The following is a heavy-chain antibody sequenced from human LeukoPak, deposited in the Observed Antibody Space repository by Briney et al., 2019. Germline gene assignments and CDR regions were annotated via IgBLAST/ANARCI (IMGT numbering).Heavy chain of an antibody. CDR3: ARVEGGGILLDY. J-gene: IGHJ4*02. V-gene: IGHV4-4*02. Sequence: PSGTLSLTCAVSGGSISSSNWWSWVRQPPGKGLEWIGEIDHSGSTNYNPSLKSRVTISVDKSKNQFSLKLSSVTAADTVVYYCARVEGGGILLDYWGQGTLVTVSS. D-gene: IGHD2-15*01. CDR2: IDHSGST. CDR1: GGSISSSNW.